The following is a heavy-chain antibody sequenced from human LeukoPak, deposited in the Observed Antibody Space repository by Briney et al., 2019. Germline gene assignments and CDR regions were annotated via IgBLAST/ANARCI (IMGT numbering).Heavy chain of an antibody. CDR3: ARLYYGDLDY. V-gene: IGHV3-7*01. Sequence: GRSLRLSCAASGFTFNNYGMHWVRQAPGKGLEWVANIKQDGSEKYYVDSVKGRFTISRDNAKNSLYLQMNSLRAEDTAVYYCARLYYGDLDYWGQGTLVTVSS. CDR1: GFTFNNYG. J-gene: IGHJ4*02. CDR2: IKQDGSEK. D-gene: IGHD4-17*01.